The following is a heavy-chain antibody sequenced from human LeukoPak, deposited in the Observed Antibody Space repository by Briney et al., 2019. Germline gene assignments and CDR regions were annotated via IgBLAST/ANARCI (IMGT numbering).Heavy chain of an antibody. V-gene: IGHV4-39*07. J-gene: IGHJ5*02. D-gene: IGHD5-18*01. Sequence: SETLSLTCSVADGSISSRSVYWGWIRQSPGKGLEWIGSIYYSGTSYYNPSLKSRVTISLDTSKKQFSLNLSSLTAADTAIYYCARADTNMPRIWFDPWGQGTLVTVSS. CDR1: DGSISSRSVY. CDR2: IYYSGTS. CDR3: ARADTNMPRIWFDP.